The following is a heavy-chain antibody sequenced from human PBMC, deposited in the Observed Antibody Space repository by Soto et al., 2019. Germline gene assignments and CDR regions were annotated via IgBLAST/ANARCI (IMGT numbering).Heavy chain of an antibody. D-gene: IGHD2-2*01. J-gene: IGHJ6*02. Sequence: GASVKVSCKASGGTFTNYAFSWVRQAPGQGLEWMGGIIPIFGAPDYAQKFQGRVTITADGSTRTASMELSSLRSDDTAVYYCARERSVGYGITTTCPKPFYYYAMDVWGQGTTVTVSS. CDR1: GGTFTNYA. CDR2: IIPIFGAP. CDR3: ARERSVGYGITTTCPKPFYYYAMDV. V-gene: IGHV1-69*13.